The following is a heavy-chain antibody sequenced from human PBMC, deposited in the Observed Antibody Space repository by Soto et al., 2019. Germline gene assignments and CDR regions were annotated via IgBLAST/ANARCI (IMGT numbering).Heavy chain of an antibody. CDR2: IYHSGST. CDR1: GGSISSGGYS. J-gene: IGHJ5*02. V-gene: IGHV4-30-2*01. Sequence: PSETLSLTCAVSGGSISSGGYSWSWIRQPPGKGLEWIGYIYHSGSTYYNPSLKSRVTISVDRSKNQFSLKLSSVTAADTAVYYCARGIRFLEWLPENWFDPWGQGTLVTVSS. D-gene: IGHD3-3*01. CDR3: ARGIRFLEWLPENWFDP.